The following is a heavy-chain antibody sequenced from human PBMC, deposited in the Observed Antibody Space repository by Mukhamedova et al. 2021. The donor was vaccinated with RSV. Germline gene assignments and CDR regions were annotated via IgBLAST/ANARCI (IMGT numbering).Heavy chain of an antibody. CDR3: AKPGGRHTNYFDF. V-gene: IGHV5-51*01. D-gene: IGHD1-26*01. J-gene: IGHJ4*02. Sequence: RYSPSFQDQVTISVDRSVTTAYLQWNSLKASDTAIYYCAKPGGRHTNYFDFWGQGTLVTVSS.